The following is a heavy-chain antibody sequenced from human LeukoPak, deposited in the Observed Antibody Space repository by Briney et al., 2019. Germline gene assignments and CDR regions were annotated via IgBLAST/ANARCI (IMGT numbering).Heavy chain of an antibody. CDR3: VRDVWGDRDSYFDY. CDR1: GFTFSSYW. CDR2: INTDGRST. J-gene: IGHJ4*02. V-gene: IGHV3-74*01. Sequence: GGSLRLSCAASGFTFSSYWMHWVRQAPGKGLVWVSRINTDGRSTSYADSVKGRFTVSRDNAKNTLYLQMNSLRAEDTAVYYRVRDVWGDRDSYFDYWGQGALVTVSS. D-gene: IGHD2-21*01.